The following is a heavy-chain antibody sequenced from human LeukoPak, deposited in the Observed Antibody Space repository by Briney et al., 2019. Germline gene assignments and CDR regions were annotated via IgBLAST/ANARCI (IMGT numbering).Heavy chain of an antibody. CDR2: IIPIFGTA. D-gene: IGHD6-13*01. CDR1: GGTFSSYA. Sequence: SVKVSCKASGGTFSSYAISWVRQAPGQGLEWMGGIIPIFGTANYAQKFQGRVTITTDESTSTAYMELSSLRSEDTAVYYCARDEPYSSSRYASDYWGQGTLVTVSS. J-gene: IGHJ4*02. V-gene: IGHV1-69*05. CDR3: ARDEPYSSSRYASDY.